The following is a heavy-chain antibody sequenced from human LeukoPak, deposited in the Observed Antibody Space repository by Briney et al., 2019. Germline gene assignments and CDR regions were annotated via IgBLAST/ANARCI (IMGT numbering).Heavy chain of an antibody. CDR1: GVSFSGYY. D-gene: IGHD3-16*02. Sequence: PSETLSLTCAVYGVSFSGYYWSWIRQPPGKGLEWIGEINHSGSTNYNPSLKSRVTISVDTSKNQFSLKLSSVTAADTAVYYCASIRRVWGSYRTDYWGQGTLVTVSS. CDR3: ASIRRVWGSYRTDY. V-gene: IGHV4-34*01. CDR2: INHSGST. J-gene: IGHJ4*02.